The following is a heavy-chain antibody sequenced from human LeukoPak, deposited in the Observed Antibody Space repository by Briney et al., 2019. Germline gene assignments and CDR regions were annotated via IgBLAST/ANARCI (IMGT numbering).Heavy chain of an antibody. D-gene: IGHD2/OR15-2a*01. V-gene: IGHV3-7*01. Sequence: PGGSLRLSCTGSGFTFSNSWMTWVRQAPGKGLEWVADIKEDGSVKNYVEYVKGRFTISRDNAKNSLHLQTSSLRVEDTAVYYCARDRAYSTYDYWGQGTLVRVSS. CDR2: IKEDGSVK. CDR1: GFTFSNSW. CDR3: ARDRAYSTYDY. J-gene: IGHJ4*02.